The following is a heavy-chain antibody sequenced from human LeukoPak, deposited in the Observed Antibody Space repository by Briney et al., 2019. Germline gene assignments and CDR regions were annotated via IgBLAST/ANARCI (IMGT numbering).Heavy chain of an antibody. CDR1: GFTFSSYA. CDR3: AKSIAVAGTIYYFDY. Sequence: GGSLRLSCAASGFTFSSYAMSWVRQAPGKGLEWVSAISGSGGSTYYADSVKGRFTISRDNSKNTLYLQMNSLRAEHTAVYYCAKSIAVAGTIYYFDYWGQGTLVTVSS. CDR2: ISGSGGST. V-gene: IGHV3-23*01. J-gene: IGHJ4*02. D-gene: IGHD6-19*01.